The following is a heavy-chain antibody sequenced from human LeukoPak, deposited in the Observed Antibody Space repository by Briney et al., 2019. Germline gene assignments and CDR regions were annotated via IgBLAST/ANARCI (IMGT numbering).Heavy chain of an antibody. Sequence: QTGGPLRLSCAASGFIFSSYWMSWVRQAPGKGLEWVANIKQDGSEKYYVDSVKGRFTISRDNAKNSLYLQMNSLRAEDTAVYYCARDPQTTTVTSYFDCWGQGTLVTVSS. CDR2: IKQDGSEK. D-gene: IGHD4-11*01. V-gene: IGHV3-7*05. J-gene: IGHJ4*02. CDR1: GFIFSSYW. CDR3: ARDPQTTTVTSYFDC.